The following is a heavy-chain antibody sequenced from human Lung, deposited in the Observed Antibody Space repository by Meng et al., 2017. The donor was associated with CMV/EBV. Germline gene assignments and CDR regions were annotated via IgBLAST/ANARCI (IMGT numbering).Heavy chain of an antibody. CDR2: FSSSSSTI. CDR3: AREMGHDFWSDYQGARYYCYGRDV. Sequence: XAAPGFPFSSYSMNRVREAPGKGPEGVSYFSSSSSTIYYADSVKGRFTISRDNAKNSLSLQMNSLRAEDTAVYYCAREMGHDFWSDYQGARYYCYGRDVXGQGXTVTVSS. J-gene: IGHJ6*02. D-gene: IGHD3-3*01. CDR1: GFPFSSYS. V-gene: IGHV3-48*04.